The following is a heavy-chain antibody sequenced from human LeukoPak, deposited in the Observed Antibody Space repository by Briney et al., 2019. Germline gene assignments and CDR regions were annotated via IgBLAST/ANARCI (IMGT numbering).Heavy chain of an antibody. V-gene: IGHV3-30*18. D-gene: IGHD6-19*01. Sequence: QRGGSLRLSCAASGFTFSSYGMHWVRQAPGMGLKWVAVISYDGSNKYYADSVKGRFTISRDNSKNTLYLQMNSLRAEDTAVYYCAKSLYLRQWLVRYDYWGQGTLVTVSS. CDR3: AKSLYLRQWLVRYDY. CDR2: ISYDGSNK. CDR1: GFTFSSYG. J-gene: IGHJ4*02.